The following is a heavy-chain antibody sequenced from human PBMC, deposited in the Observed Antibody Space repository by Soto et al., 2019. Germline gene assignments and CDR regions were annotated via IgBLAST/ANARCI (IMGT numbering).Heavy chain of an antibody. CDR1: GYTFTNYD. Sequence: QVQLVQSGAEVKKPGASVKVSCKASGYTFTNYDINWVRQATGQGLEWMGWMNPDSGDTRNAQEFQGRVTMTRDTSISTAYMDLSSLRSEDTAVYYCARGRRDYYDSGDWVPLAYWGQGTLVIVSS. D-gene: IGHD3-22*01. CDR2: MNPDSGDT. V-gene: IGHV1-8*01. CDR3: ARGRRDYYDSGDWVPLAY. J-gene: IGHJ4*02.